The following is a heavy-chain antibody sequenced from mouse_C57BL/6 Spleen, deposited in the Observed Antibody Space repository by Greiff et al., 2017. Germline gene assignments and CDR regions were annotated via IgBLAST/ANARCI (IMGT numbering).Heavy chain of an antibody. CDR1: GYTFTDYY. CDR3: ARRSAWFAY. Sequence: VQLQQSGPELVKPGASLKISCKASGYTFTDYYMNWVKQSHGKSLEWIGDINPNNGGTSYNQKFKGKATLTVDKSSSTAYMELRSLTSEDSAVYYCARRSAWFAYWGQGTLVTVSA. V-gene: IGHV1-26*01. J-gene: IGHJ3*01. CDR2: INPNNGGT.